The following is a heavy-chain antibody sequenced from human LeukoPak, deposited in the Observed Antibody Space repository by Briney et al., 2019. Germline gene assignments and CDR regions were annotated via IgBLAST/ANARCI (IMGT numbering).Heavy chain of an antibody. V-gene: IGHV1-69*02. CDR3: ARGHQPPYYGMDV. J-gene: IGHJ6*02. CDR2: IIPILGIA. Sequence: ASVEVSCKASGGTFSSYTISWVRQAPGQGLEWMGRIIPILGIANYAQKFQGRVTITADKSTSTAYMELSSLRSEDTAVFYCARGHQPPYYGMDVWGQGTTVTVSS. CDR1: GGTFSSYT.